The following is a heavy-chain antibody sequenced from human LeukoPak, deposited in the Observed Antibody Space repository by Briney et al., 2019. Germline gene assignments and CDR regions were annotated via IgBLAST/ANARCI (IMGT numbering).Heavy chain of an antibody. Sequence: TGGSLRLSCVASGFTFSSYSMSWVRQAPGKGLEWVSKISSYSSTTYYADSVKGRFTISRDDAKNSLYLQLNSLRAEDTAVYYCATLASTDGYWGQGTLVTVSS. D-gene: IGHD1-1*01. V-gene: IGHV3-48*04. CDR3: ATLASTDGY. CDR1: GFTFSSYS. CDR2: ISSYSSTT. J-gene: IGHJ4*02.